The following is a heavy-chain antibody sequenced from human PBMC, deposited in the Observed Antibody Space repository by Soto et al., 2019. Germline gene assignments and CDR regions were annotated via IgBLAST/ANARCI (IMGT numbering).Heavy chain of an antibody. Sequence: SVKVSCKASGFTFTSSAMQWVRQARGQRLEWIGWIVVGSGNTNYAQKFQERVTITRDMSTSTAYMELSSLRSEDTAVYYCAARYYGDYGYAFDIWGQGTMVTVSS. CDR1: GFTFTSSA. J-gene: IGHJ3*02. CDR2: IVVGSGNT. CDR3: AARYYGDYGYAFDI. D-gene: IGHD4-17*01. V-gene: IGHV1-58*02.